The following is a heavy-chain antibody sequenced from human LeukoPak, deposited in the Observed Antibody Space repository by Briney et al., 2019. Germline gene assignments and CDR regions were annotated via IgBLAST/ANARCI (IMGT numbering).Heavy chain of an antibody. CDR1: GFTFSSYE. Sequence: PGGSLRLSCAAPGFTFSSYEMNWVRQAPGKGLEWVSYISSSGSTIYYADSVKGRFTISRDNAKNSLYLQMNSLRAEDTAVYYCARDKVATITRYYYGMDVWGQGTTVTVSS. D-gene: IGHD5-24*01. V-gene: IGHV3-48*03. CDR2: ISSSGSTI. CDR3: ARDKVATITRYYYGMDV. J-gene: IGHJ6*02.